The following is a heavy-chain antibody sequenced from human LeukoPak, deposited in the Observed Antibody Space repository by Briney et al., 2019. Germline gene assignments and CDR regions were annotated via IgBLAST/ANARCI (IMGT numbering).Heavy chain of an antibody. Sequence: GGSLRLSCAASGFTFGSYSMNWVRQAPGKGLEWVSSISSSSSYIYYADSVKGRFTISRDNAKNSLYLQMNSLRAEDTAVYYCARDHSTDYYYYYGMDVWGQGTTVTVSS. D-gene: IGHD4-17*01. CDR1: GFTFGSYS. CDR2: ISSSSSYI. CDR3: ARDHSTDYYYYYGMDV. J-gene: IGHJ6*02. V-gene: IGHV3-21*01.